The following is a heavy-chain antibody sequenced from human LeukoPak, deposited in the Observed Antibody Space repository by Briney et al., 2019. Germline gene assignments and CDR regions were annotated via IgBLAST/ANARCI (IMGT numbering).Heavy chain of an antibody. Sequence: PSETLSLTCTVSGGSISSYYWSWIRQPPGKGLEWIGYIYYSGSTNYNPSLKSRVTISVDTSKNQFSLKLSSVTAADTAVYYCAREKDSSGYYNWFDPWGQGTLVTVSS. CDR1: GGSISSYY. J-gene: IGHJ5*02. V-gene: IGHV4-59*12. CDR3: AREKDSSGYYNWFDP. CDR2: IYYSGST. D-gene: IGHD6-19*01.